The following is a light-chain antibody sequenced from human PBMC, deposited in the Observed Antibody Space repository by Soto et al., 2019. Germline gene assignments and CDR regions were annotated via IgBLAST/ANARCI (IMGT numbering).Light chain of an antibody. Sequence: QSALTQPASVTGSPRQSITISCTGTSSDVGGYDYVSWYQQHPVKAPRLMIYDVNNRPSGGSDRFSGSKYGNTASLTISGLQAEDEADYYCRSYTSSLTYVFGTGTKVTVL. V-gene: IGLV2-14*03. CDR3: RSYTSSLTYV. J-gene: IGLJ1*01. CDR2: DVN. CDR1: SSDVGGYDY.